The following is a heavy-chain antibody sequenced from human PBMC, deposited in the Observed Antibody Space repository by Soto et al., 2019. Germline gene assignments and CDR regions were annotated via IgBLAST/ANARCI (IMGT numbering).Heavy chain of an antibody. D-gene: IGHD3-10*01. Sequence: SETLSLTCAVSGGSISSYSYYWGWIRQPPGMELEWIRSTYYSGSTYYNPSLKSRVTISVDTSKNQFSLKLSSVTAADTAVYYCASITMVRGVIMGWFDPWGQGTLVTVSS. CDR3: ASITMVRGVIMGWFDP. CDR2: TYYSGST. CDR1: GGSISSYSYY. J-gene: IGHJ5*02. V-gene: IGHV4-39*01.